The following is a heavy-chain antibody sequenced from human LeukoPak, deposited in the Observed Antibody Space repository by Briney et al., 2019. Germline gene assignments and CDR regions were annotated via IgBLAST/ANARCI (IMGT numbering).Heavy chain of an antibody. CDR1: GFTFSSYG. J-gene: IGHJ4*02. CDR2: IRYDGSNK. D-gene: IGHD3-3*01. V-gene: IGHV3-30*02. Sequence: GGSLRLSCAASGFTFSSYGMHWVRQAPGKGLEWVVFIRYDGSNKYYADSVKGRFTISRDNSKNTLYLQMNSLRAEDTAVYYCAKDGELRFLEWSYFDHWGQGTLVTVSS. CDR3: AKDGELRFLEWSYFDH.